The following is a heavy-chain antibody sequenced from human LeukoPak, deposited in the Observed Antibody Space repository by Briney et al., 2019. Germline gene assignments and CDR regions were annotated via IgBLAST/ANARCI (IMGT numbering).Heavy chain of an antibody. D-gene: IGHD6-25*01. V-gene: IGHV4-59*01. CDR1: GGSLSRYH. Sequence: PSETLSLTCTVSGGSLSRYHWSWIRQPPGKGQEWIGYIYYSGSTNYNPYFKSRVTISVDTSKNQFSLKLSSVTAADTAVYYCARDVSVWGQGTLVTVSS. J-gene: IGHJ4*02. CDR2: IYYSGST. CDR3: ARDVSV.